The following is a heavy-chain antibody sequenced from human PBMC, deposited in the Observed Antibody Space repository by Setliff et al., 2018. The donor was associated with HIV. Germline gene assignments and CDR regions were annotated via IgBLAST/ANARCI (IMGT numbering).Heavy chain of an antibody. CDR3: VPLLLAVAGTRFSGFFDY. D-gene: IGHD6-19*01. V-gene: IGHV1-45*02. J-gene: IGHJ4*02. CDR1: GYTFTYCS. Sequence: SVKVSCKASGYTFTYCSLHWLQQAPGQGLERMRWITLYNGNTNYAKKFQSRVTITRDMSLRTAYIELSSLRSEDSAVYYWVPLLLAVAGTRFSGFFDYWGQGTLVTVPS. CDR2: ITLYNGNT.